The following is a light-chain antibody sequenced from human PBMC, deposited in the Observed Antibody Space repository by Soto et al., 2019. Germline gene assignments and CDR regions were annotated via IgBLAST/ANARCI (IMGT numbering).Light chain of an antibody. CDR2: KAS. Sequence: DLQMTQSPSTLSASVGERVTIACPASQSISAWLAWYQQKPGKAPKLLIYKASNVESGVPSRFSGSGSGTEFTLTISSLQPDDFATYYCQQYHSYPLTFGQGTRLEIK. J-gene: IGKJ5*01. CDR1: QSISAW. CDR3: QQYHSYPLT. V-gene: IGKV1-5*03.